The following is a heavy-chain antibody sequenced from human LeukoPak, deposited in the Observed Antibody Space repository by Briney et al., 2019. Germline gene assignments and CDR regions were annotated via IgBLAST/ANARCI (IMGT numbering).Heavy chain of an antibody. J-gene: IGHJ4*02. V-gene: IGHV1-18*01. CDR2: ISAYNGNT. Sequence: ASVKVSCKASGYTFTSYGISWVRQAPGQGLEWMGWISAYNGNTNYAQKLQGRVTMTTDTSTSTAYMELGSLRSDDTAVYYCARVPRDFWSVSLYYFDYWGQGTLVTVSS. D-gene: IGHD3-3*01. CDR1: GYTFTSYG. CDR3: ARVPRDFWSVSLYYFDY.